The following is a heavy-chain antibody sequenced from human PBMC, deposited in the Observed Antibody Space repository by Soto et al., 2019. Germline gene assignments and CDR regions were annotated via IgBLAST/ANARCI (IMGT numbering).Heavy chain of an antibody. CDR3: AKYSSSGLGFDY. CDR2: IYHSGSS. V-gene: IGHV4-61*08. CDR1: GGSISSGGYY. J-gene: IGHJ4*02. D-gene: IGHD6-6*01. Sequence: SEILSLTCTVSGGSISSGGYYWNWIRQHPGKGLEWIGYIYHSGSSNYNPSLKSRVIMSVDTSKNQFSLKLSSVTAADTAVYFCAKYSSSGLGFDYWGQGAPVTVSS.